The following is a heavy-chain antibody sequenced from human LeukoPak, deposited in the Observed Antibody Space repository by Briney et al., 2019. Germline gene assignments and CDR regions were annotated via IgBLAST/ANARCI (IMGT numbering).Heavy chain of an antibody. CDR3: ARLGYYDSSGYYPRSYFDY. CDR2: ICHSGST. V-gene: IGHV4-38-2*01. J-gene: IGHJ4*02. CDR1: GYSISSGYY. D-gene: IGHD3-22*01. Sequence: SETLSLTCAVSGYSISSGYYWGWLRQPPGKGLVWLGSICHSGSTYYNPSLKSRVTISVDTPKNQFSLKLSSVTAADTAVYYCARLGYYDSSGYYPRSYFDYWGQGTLVTVSS.